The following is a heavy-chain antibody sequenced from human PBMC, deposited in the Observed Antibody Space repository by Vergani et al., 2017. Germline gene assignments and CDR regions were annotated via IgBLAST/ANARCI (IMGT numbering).Heavy chain of an antibody. V-gene: IGHV3-74*03. D-gene: IGHD5-18*01. Sequence: DVHLAESGGGFFQPGGSLRLSCSASGFSFNSYWMHWVRQVPGKGLLWVSRIKSDGSITAYADSVKGRFTISRDNSKTTLYLQMNSLRAEDTAVYYCARSPRGYTAMGTAYYYYMDVWGKGTTVTVSS. CDR3: ARSPRGYTAMGTAYYYYMDV. J-gene: IGHJ6*03. CDR1: GFSFNSYW. CDR2: IKSDGSIT.